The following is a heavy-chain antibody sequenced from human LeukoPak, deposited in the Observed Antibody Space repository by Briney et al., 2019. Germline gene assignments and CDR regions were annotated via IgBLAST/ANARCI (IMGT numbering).Heavy chain of an antibody. CDR2: ISSSSSYI. Sequence: GGSLRLSCAASGFTFSSYSMNWVRQAPGKGLEWVSSISSSSSYIYYADSVKGRFTISRDSAKNSLYLQMNSLRAEDTAVYYCARDACSSTSCYAVVWFDPWGQGTLVTVSS. D-gene: IGHD2-2*01. CDR3: ARDACSSTSCYAVVWFDP. CDR1: GFTFSSYS. J-gene: IGHJ5*02. V-gene: IGHV3-21*01.